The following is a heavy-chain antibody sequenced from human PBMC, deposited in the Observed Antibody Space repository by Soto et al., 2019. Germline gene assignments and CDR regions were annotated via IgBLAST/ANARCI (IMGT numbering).Heavy chain of an antibody. V-gene: IGHV4-59*01. Sequence: SETLSLTCTVAGGSISSYYWSWIRQPPGKGLEWIGYIYYSGSTNYNPSLKSRVTISVDTSKNQFSLKLSSVTAADTAVYYCARGFGYGDYYFDSWGQGTLVTVSS. CDR2: IYYSGST. CDR1: GGSISSYY. D-gene: IGHD4-17*01. J-gene: IGHJ4*02. CDR3: ARGFGYGDYYFDS.